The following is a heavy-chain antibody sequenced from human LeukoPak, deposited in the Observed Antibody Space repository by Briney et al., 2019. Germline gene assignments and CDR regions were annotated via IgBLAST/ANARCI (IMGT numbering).Heavy chain of an antibody. D-gene: IGHD1-26*01. V-gene: IGHV4-4*02. CDR1: GGSISSSNW. CDR3: AREGLVGATPGAFDI. CDR2: IYHSGSTT. J-gene: IGHJ3*02. Sequence: PSGTLSLTCAVSGGSISSSNWWSWVRQPPGKGLEWIGEIYHSGSTTNYNPSLKSRVTISVDKSKNQFSLKLNSVTAADTAVYYCAREGLVGATPGAFDIWGQGTMVTVSS.